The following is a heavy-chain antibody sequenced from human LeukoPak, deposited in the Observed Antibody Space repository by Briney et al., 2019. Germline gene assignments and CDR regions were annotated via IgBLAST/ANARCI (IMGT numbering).Heavy chain of an antibody. J-gene: IGHJ4*02. Sequence: AGTLSLTCPVSGCPISSYPWSWIRQPPGKGLEGIGVIYYSGSTNYNPSLVSGVTISVDTYKNQFYLKLSSVTAADTAVYYCARHAAEWELQIDYWGQGTLVTVSS. V-gene: IGHV4-59*08. D-gene: IGHD1-26*01. CDR2: IYYSGST. CDR3: ARHAAEWELQIDY. CDR1: GCPISSYP.